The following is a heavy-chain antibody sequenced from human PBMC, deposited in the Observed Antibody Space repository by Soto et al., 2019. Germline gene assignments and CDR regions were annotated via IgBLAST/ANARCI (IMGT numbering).Heavy chain of an antibody. V-gene: IGHV1-58*01. CDR3: AAGSSYDFWSGYYGTSYGMDV. D-gene: IGHD3-3*01. CDR1: GFTFTSSA. CDR2: IVVGSGNT. J-gene: IGHJ6*02. Sequence: SVKVSCKASGFTFTSSAVQWVRQARGQRLEWIGWIVVGSGNTNYAQKFQERVTITRDMSTSTAYMELSSLRSEDTAVYYCAAGSSYDFWSGYYGTSYGMDVWGQGTTVTVSS.